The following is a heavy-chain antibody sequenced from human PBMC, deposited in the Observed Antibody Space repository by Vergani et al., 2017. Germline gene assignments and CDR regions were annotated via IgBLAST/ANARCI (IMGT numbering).Heavy chain of an antibody. CDR3: ATNLDIVATIGPAPYYYYYMDV. J-gene: IGHJ6*03. V-gene: IGHV1-69*18. CDR1: GGTFSSYA. D-gene: IGHD5-12*01. CDR2: IIPIFGTA. Sequence: QVQLVQSGAEVKKPGSSVKVSCKASGGTFSSYAISWVRQAPGQGLEWMGRIIPIFGTANYAQKFQGRVTITADESPSTAYMELGSLRSEDTAVYYCATNLDIVATIGPAPYYYYYMDVWGKGTTVTVSS.